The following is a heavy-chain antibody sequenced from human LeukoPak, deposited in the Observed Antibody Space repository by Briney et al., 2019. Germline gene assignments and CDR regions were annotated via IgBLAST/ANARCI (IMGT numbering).Heavy chain of an antibody. J-gene: IGHJ4*02. CDR1: GYTFTGYY. D-gene: IGHD6-13*01. CDR2: INPNSGGT. Sequence: ASVKVSCKASGYTFTGYYMHWMRQAPGQGLEWMGWINPNSGGTSYAQKFQGRVTMTGDMSTSTVYMELSSLRSEDTAVYYCARGSAIAAVGYWGQGTLVTVSS. V-gene: IGHV1-2*02. CDR3: ARGSAIAAVGY.